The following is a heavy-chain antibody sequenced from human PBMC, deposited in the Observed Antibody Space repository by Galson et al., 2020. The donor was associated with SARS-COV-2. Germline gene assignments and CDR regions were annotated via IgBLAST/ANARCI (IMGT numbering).Heavy chain of an antibody. CDR1: GYTFTGYY. D-gene: IGHD2-2*01. Sequence: ASVKVSCKASGYTFTGYYMHWVRQAPGQGLEWMGWINPNSGGTNYAQKFQGRVTMTRDTSISTAYMELSRLRSDDTAVYYCARDSLPDRMTVYYMDVWGKGTTVTVSS. CDR3: ARDSLPDRMTVYYMDV. J-gene: IGHJ6*03. CDR2: INPNSGGT. V-gene: IGHV1-2*02.